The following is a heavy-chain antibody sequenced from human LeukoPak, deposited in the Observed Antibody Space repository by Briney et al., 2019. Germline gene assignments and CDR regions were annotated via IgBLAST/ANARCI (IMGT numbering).Heavy chain of an antibody. CDR1: GGSISSSSYY. V-gene: IGHV4-39*01. Sequence: PSETLSLTCTVSGGSISSSSYYWGWIRQPPGKGLEWIGSIYYSGSTYYNPSLKSRVTISVDTSKKQCSLELSSVTAADTAVYYCARLPIITMILDNWGQGTLVTVSS. J-gene: IGHJ4*02. D-gene: IGHD3-22*01. CDR2: IYYSGST. CDR3: ARLPIITMILDN.